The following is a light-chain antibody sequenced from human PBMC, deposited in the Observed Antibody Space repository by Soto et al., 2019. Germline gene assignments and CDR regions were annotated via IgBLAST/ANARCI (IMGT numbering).Light chain of an antibody. CDR1: SSNIGAGYD. Sequence: QSVLTQPPSVSGAPGQRVTISCTGSSSNIGAGYDVHWYQQLPGTAPKLLIYGNSNRPSGVPDRFSGSKSGTSASLAITGLQAEDEADHYCQTYDSSNLVFGTGTKVTVL. CDR2: GNS. J-gene: IGLJ1*01. V-gene: IGLV1-40*01. CDR3: QTYDSSNLV.